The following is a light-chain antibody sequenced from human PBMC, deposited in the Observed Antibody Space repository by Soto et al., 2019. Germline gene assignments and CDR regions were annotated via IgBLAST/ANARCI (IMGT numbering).Light chain of an antibody. Sequence: AIQLTQSPSSLSASVGDRGTITCRASQGISSALAWYQQKPGKAPKLLIYDASSLESGVPSRFSGSGSGTDFTLTISSLQPEDFATYYCQQFNSYLITFGQGTRLEIK. CDR1: QGISSA. J-gene: IGKJ5*01. CDR2: DAS. CDR3: QQFNSYLIT. V-gene: IGKV1-13*02.